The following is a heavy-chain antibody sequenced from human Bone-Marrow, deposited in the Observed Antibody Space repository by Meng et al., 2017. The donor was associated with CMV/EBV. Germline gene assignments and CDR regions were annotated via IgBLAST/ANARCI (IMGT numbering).Heavy chain of an antibody. CDR1: YSFNDYF. CDR2: INPKSGGT. V-gene: IGHV1-2*02. D-gene: IGHD2-21*01. J-gene: IGHJ4*02. Sequence: YSFNDYFVHWVRQDPGQGLQLMGWINPKSGGTDYAQKFQDRVSMTRDMSTSTAYMELRGLRSDDTAMYYCAKTLYDVVVIPTTSPLDWWGQGTLVTVSS. CDR3: AKTLYDVVVIPTTSPLDW.